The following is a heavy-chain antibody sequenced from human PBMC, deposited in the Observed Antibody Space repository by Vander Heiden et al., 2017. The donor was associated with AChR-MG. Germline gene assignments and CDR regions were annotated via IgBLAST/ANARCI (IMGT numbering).Heavy chain of an antibody. V-gene: IGHV1-69*01. CDR1: GGTFISYA. CDR3: ARDALTGTVVEGYYYYMDV. Sequence: QVQLLQSGAEVKKPGSSVKVSCKASGGTFISYAISWVRQAPGQGLEWMGGIIPIFGTANYAQKFQGRVTITADESTSTAYMELSSLRSEDTAVYYCARDALTGTVVEGYYYYMDVWGKGTTVTVSS. CDR2: IIPIFGTA. D-gene: IGHD2-2*01. J-gene: IGHJ6*03.